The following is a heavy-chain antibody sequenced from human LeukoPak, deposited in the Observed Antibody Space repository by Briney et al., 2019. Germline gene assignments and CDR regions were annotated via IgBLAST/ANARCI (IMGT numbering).Heavy chain of an antibody. J-gene: IGHJ4*02. CDR1: GYTFTNYW. Sequence: SGESLKISCKGSGYTFTNYWIGWVRQMPGKGLEFMGIIYPGDSDTRYSPSFQGQVTISVDKSINTAYLQWSSLKASDSAMYYCARAGYSNRWDGVDYWGQGTLVTVSS. CDR2: IYPGDSDT. CDR3: ARAGYSNRWDGVDY. D-gene: IGHD2/OR15-2a*01. V-gene: IGHV5-51*01.